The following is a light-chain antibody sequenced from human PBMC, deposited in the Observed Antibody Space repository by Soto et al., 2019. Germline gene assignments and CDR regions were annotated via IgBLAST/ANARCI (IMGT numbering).Light chain of an antibody. CDR2: GAS. Sequence: IQMTQSPSSVSASVGDSVTITCRASQLISSWLAWYQVKPGKAPKLLIYGASNRESGVPSRFCGSESGTLFTLTINGLQPEDFATYYCQQASSFPLTFGGGTEVEV. J-gene: IGKJ4*01. V-gene: IGKV1-12*01. CDR3: QQASSFPLT. CDR1: QLISSW.